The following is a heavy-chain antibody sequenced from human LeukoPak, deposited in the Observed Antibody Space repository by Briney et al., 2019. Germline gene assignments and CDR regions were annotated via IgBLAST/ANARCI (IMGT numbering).Heavy chain of an antibody. V-gene: IGHV3-7*03. CDR2: IKQDGSDK. Sequence: GSLRLSCVASGFSFSSHWMSWVRQAPEKGLEWVGNIKQDGSDKYHADSVKGRFTISRDNAKNSLYLQISSLRAEDPAVYYCATQTYALFDYWGQGTLVTVSS. J-gene: IGHJ4*02. CDR1: GFSFSSHW. D-gene: IGHD2-2*01. CDR3: ATQTYALFDY.